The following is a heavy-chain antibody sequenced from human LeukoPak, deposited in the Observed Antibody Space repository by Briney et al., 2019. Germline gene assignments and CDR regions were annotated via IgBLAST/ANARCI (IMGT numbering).Heavy chain of an antibody. CDR1: GFTLSSYW. CDR2: IKTDGTST. CDR3: ARDRQNAMDV. J-gene: IGHJ6*02. V-gene: IGHV3-74*01. Sequence: GGSLRLSCAASGFTLSSYWMHWVRQAPGKGLVWVSRIKTDGTSTSYAASVKGRFTISRDNAKNTLYLQMNRLRAEDTAVYYRARDRQNAMDVWGQGTTVTVSS.